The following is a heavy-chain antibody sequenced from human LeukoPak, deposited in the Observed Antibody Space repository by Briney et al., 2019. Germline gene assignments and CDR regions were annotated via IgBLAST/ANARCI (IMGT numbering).Heavy chain of an antibody. CDR3: ARSGGSDEGPDYFDH. Sequence: GESLKISCKGSGYSFTSYWIGWVRQMPGKGLEWMGIIYPGDSDTRYSPSFQGQVTISADKSISTAYLQWSSLKASDTAMYYCARSGGSDEGPDYFDHWGQGTLVTVSS. J-gene: IGHJ4*02. CDR1: GYSFTSYW. V-gene: IGHV5-51*01. CDR2: IYPGDSDT. D-gene: IGHD2-15*01.